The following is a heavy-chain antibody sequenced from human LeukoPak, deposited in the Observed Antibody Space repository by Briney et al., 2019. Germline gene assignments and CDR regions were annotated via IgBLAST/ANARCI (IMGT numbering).Heavy chain of an antibody. V-gene: IGHV4-31*02. CDR1: GGSISSGGYY. J-gene: IGHJ6*02. Sequence: SQTLSLTWTVSGGSISSGGYYWSWIRQRPGKGLEWIGYIYYSGSTYYNPSLKSRVTISVDTSKNQFSLKLSSVTAADTAVYYCAREAPQLRFDYYYGMDVWGQGTTVTVSS. D-gene: IGHD3-10*01. CDR2: IYYSGST. CDR3: AREAPQLRFDYYYGMDV.